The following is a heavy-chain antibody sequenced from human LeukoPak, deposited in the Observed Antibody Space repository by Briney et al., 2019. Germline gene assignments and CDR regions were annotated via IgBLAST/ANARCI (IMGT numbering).Heavy chain of an antibody. CDR3: ARDLYNYGHLGPLHS. V-gene: IGHV1-2*02. CDR1: GYTFTSYG. D-gene: IGHD5-18*01. Sequence: GASVKVSCKASGYTFTSYGISWVRQATGQGLEWMGWINPNSGVTNYAQKFQGRVTMTRDTSISTAYMEVRSLRSDDTAVYYCARDLYNYGHLGPLHSWGQGTLVTVSS. CDR2: INPNSGVT. J-gene: IGHJ4*02.